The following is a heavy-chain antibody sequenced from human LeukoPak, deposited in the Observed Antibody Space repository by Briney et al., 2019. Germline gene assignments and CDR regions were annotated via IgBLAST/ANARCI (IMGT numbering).Heavy chain of an antibody. Sequence: SETLSLTCTVSGYSISSGYYWGWIRQPPGKGLEWIGSIYHSGSTYYNPSLKSRVTISVDTSKNQFSLKLSSVTAADTAMYYCARVLGGREAQWHFDLWGRGTLVTVSS. J-gene: IGHJ2*01. V-gene: IGHV4-38-2*02. D-gene: IGHD2-15*01. CDR3: ARVLGGREAQWHFDL. CDR1: GYSISSGYY. CDR2: IYHSGST.